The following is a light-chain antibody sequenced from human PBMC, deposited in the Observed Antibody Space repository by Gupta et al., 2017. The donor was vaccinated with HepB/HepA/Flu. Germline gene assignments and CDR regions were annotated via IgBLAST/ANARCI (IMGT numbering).Light chain of an antibody. Sequence: DVQMTQSPSSLSASLGGRVTITCRASQRIGNYLNWYQQKLGKAPKLLIYLTSNLQSGVPSRFSGSGSGTEFTLTSSNLQPEDFATYYCQHSYTTPRSFGPGTKVEVK. CDR1: QRIGNY. J-gene: IGKJ3*01. CDR2: LTS. CDR3: QHSYTTPRS. V-gene: IGKV1-39*01.